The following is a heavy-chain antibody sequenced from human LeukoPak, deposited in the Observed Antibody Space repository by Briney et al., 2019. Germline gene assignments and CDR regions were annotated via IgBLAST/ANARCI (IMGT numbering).Heavy chain of an antibody. CDR3: ARRSGVLDSRDSRYHFDH. J-gene: IGHJ4*02. CDR1: GGSISSHY. CDR2: IYYSGST. V-gene: IGHV4-59*11. Sequence: TSSETLSLTCIVSGGSISSHYWSWIRQPPGKGLEYIGYIYYSGSTDYNPSLKSRVTTSLDTSKNQFSLNLSSVTAADTAVYYCARRSGVLDSRDSRYHFDHWGQGTLVTVSS. D-gene: IGHD3-22*01.